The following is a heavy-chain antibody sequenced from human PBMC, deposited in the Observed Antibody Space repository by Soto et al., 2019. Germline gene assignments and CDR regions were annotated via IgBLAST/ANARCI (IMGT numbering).Heavy chain of an antibody. CDR3: ARQIYDSDSGPNFQYYFDS. CDR1: GYSFAGYW. V-gene: IGHV5-10-1*03. CDR2: IDPSDSQT. J-gene: IGHJ4*02. Sequence: EVQLEQSGAEVKKPGESLTISCKGSGYSFAGYWITWVRQMPGKGLEWMGRIDPSDSQTDYSPSFRGHVTISAAKSITTVFLQWSSLRASDTAMYYCARQIYDSDSGPNFQYYFDSWGQGTLVTVSS. D-gene: IGHD3-22*01.